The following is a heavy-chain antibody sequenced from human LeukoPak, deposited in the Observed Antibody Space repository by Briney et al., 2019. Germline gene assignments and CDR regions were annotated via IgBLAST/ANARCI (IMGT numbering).Heavy chain of an antibody. D-gene: IGHD4-17*01. CDR3: ARDPNHDYGDMLYYFDY. CDR2: ISSSGSTI. J-gene: IGHJ4*02. V-gene: IGHV3-48*01. CDR1: GFTFSSYD. Sequence: GGSLRLSRAASGFTFSSYDMSWVRQAPGKGLEWVSYISSSGSTIYYADSVKGRFTISRDNSKNTLHLQMNSLRAEDTAVYYCARDPNHDYGDMLYYFDYWGQGTLVTVSS.